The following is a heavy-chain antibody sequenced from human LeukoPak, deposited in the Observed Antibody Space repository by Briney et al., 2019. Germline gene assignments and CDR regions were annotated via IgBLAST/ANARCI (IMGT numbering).Heavy chain of an antibody. Sequence: ASVKVSCKASGYTFTSYYMHWVRRAPGQGLEWMGIINPSGGSTSYAQKFQGRVTMTRDTSTSTVYMELSSLRSEDTAVYYCAREYYDFWSGYYRPLYYYYYMDVWGKGTTVTVSS. CDR1: GYTFTSYY. J-gene: IGHJ6*03. D-gene: IGHD3-3*01. CDR3: AREYYDFWSGYYRPLYYYYYMDV. V-gene: IGHV1-46*03. CDR2: INPSGGST.